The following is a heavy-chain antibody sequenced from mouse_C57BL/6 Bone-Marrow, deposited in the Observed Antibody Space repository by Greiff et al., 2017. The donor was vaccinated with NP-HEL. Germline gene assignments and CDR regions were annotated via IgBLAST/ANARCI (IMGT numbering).Heavy chain of an antibody. CDR2: IRGGGCT. CDR1: GFSLTGYG. V-gene: IGHV2-9*01. D-gene: IGHD1-2*01. J-gene: IGHJ3*01. CDR3: AKHHYGVFAY. Sequence: VQVVESGPGLVAPSQSLSLTCTVSGFSLTGYGVAWVRQPPGKGPEWLGVIRGGGCTNYNSAPMSRLSISKDNAKSQVFLKMSSLRTDDTAMYYCAKHHYGVFAYWGQGTLVTVSA.